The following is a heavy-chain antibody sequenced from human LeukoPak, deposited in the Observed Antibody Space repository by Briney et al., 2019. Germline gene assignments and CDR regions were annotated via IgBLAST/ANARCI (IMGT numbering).Heavy chain of an antibody. Sequence: GASLRLSCAASGFTFSSYAMSWVRQAPGKGLEWVSAISDSGGNTYYADSVKGRFTISRDNSKNTLYLQMNSLRAEDTATYYCAKSYLSYYGMDLWGKGTTVTVSS. J-gene: IGHJ6*04. V-gene: IGHV3-23*01. CDR2: ISDSGGNT. CDR3: AKSYLSYYGMDL. CDR1: GFTFSSYA.